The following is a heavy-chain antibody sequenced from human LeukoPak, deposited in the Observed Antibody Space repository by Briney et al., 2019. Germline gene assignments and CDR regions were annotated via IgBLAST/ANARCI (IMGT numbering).Heavy chain of an antibody. CDR3: ERGYSVGYHNFDY. J-gene: IGHJ4*02. CDR2: IYSGGTT. Sequence: PGGSLRLSCVASGFTVSSNYMSWVRQAPGRGLEWVSVIYSGGTTYYADSVRGRFTISRDNSKNTLYLQMNTLRAEDTALYYCERGYSVGYHNFDYWGQGTLVTVSS. D-gene: IGHD1-26*01. V-gene: IGHV3-53*01. CDR1: GFTVSSNY.